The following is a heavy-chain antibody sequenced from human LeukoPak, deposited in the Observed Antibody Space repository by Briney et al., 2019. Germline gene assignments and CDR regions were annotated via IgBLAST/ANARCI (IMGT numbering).Heavy chain of an antibody. D-gene: IGHD5-12*01. V-gene: IGHV4-39*07. Sequence: SETLSLTCTVSGGSISSGSYYWGWIRQPPGKGLEWIGSIYYSGSTNYNPSLKSRVTISVDTSKNQFSLKLSSVTAADTAVYYCARTGYDLSWYYYYYMDVWGKGTTVTVSS. J-gene: IGHJ6*03. CDR2: IYYSGST. CDR3: ARTGYDLSWYYYYYMDV. CDR1: GGSISSGSYY.